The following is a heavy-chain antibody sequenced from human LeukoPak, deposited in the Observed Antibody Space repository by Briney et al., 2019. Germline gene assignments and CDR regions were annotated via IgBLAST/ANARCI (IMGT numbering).Heavy chain of an antibody. V-gene: IGHV3-23*01. J-gene: IGHJ4*02. CDR1: GFTFRSYA. CDR3: TTDGGLELPTITGRYYFGF. D-gene: IGHD5-24*01. Sequence: GGSLRLSCAASGFTFRSYAMNWVRQAPGKGLEWVSSISGSGGSTYYADSVKGRFTISRDNSKNTLYLQMNSLETEDTAVYYCTTDGGLELPTITGRYYFGFWGQGTLVTVSS. CDR2: ISGSGGST.